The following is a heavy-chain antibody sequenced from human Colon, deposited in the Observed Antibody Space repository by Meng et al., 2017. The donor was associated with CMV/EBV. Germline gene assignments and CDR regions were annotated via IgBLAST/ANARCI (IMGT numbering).Heavy chain of an antibody. CDR1: GYTANGYY. J-gene: IGHJ4*02. D-gene: IGHD6-6*01. Sequence: ASVKVSCKSFGYTANGYYIHWVRQAPGQGLEWMGWINPNSGDTNYAQNFQGRVTMTGDTSSGTVYMELKGLRSGDTAVYYCAREGTYSSSSGLGLWGPGALVTVSS. CDR2: INPNSGDT. CDR3: AREGTYSSSSGLGL. V-gene: IGHV1-2*02.